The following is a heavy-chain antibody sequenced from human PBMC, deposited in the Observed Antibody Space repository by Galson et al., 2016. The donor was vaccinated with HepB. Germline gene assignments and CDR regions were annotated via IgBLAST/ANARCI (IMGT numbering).Heavy chain of an antibody. CDR2: ISRRGDST. Sequence: SLRLSCAASGFPFRNYGMTWVRQAPGKGLEGVSSISRRGDSTDYADSVKGRFTISRDNSKNTLSLQMNSLTADDAAIYYCVQGSTAPAVWGKGTTVTVSS. D-gene: IGHD2-2*01. J-gene: IGHJ6*04. CDR1: GFPFRNYG. V-gene: IGHV3-23*01. CDR3: VQGSTAPAV.